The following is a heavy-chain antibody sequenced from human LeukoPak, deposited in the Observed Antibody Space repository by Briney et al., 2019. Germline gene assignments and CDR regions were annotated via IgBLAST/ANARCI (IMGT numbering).Heavy chain of an antibody. Sequence: GGSLRLSCAASGFTFSSYWMHWVRQAPGKGLVWVSHINIDGSISRYADSVKGRFTISRDNSKNTLYLQMNSLRAEDTAVYYCAKDRSSSSGWALDYWGQGTLVTVSS. CDR3: AKDRSSSSGWALDY. CDR1: GFTFSSYW. CDR2: INIDGSIS. D-gene: IGHD6-6*01. V-gene: IGHV3-74*01. J-gene: IGHJ4*02.